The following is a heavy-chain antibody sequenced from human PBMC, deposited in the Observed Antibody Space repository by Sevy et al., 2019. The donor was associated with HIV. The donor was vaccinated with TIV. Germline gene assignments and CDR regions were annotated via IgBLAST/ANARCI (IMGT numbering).Heavy chain of an antibody. CDR3: VREGVGGYSSGFDY. Sequence: GGSLRLSCAASGFSFSIYWMHWVRQVPGKGLVWVSRINSDGSSTTYADSVKGRFTFSRDNAKNTLFLQMNSLRVEDTAVYYCVREGVGGYSSGFDYWGQGTLVTVSS. V-gene: IGHV3-74*03. CDR1: GFSFSIYW. D-gene: IGHD5-18*01. CDR2: INSDGSST. J-gene: IGHJ4*02.